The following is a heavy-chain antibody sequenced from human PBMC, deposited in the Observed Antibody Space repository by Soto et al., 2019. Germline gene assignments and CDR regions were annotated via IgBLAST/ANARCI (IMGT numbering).Heavy chain of an antibody. J-gene: IGHJ5*02. CDR1: GGSISSSNW. V-gene: IGHV4-4*02. D-gene: IGHD4-17*01. Sequence: SETLSLTCAVSGGSISSSNWWSWVRQPPGKGLEWIGEIYHSGSTNYNPSLKSRVTISVDKSKNQFSLKLSSVTAAVSVFFYCSRVWTTVSNWFDPWGQGTLVTVSS. CDR2: IYHSGST. CDR3: SRVWTTVSNWFDP.